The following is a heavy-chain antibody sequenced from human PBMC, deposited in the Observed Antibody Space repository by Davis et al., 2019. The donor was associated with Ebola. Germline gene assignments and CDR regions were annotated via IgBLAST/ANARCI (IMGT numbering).Heavy chain of an antibody. V-gene: IGHV3-11*01. D-gene: IGHD4-17*01. Sequence: GESLKISCAASGFTSSDYYMSWIRQAPGKGLEWVSYISSSGSTIYYADSVKGRFTISRDNAKNSLYLQMNSLRAEDTAVYYCATYGDYVGEFDYWGQGTLVTVSS. CDR3: ATYGDYVGEFDY. CDR1: GFTSSDYY. J-gene: IGHJ4*02. CDR2: ISSSGSTI.